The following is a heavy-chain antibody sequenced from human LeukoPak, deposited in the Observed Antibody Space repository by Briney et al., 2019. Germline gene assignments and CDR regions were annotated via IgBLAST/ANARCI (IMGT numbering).Heavy chain of an antibody. CDR1: GFTFSCYA. CDR2: ISYDGSNK. D-gene: IGHD6-13*01. V-gene: IGHV3-30-3*01. CDR3: ASYSSNWGNYYHMDV. Sequence: GGSLRLSCAASGFTFSCYAMHWVRQAPGKGLEWVAVISYDGSNKYYADSVKGRFTVSRDNSKNTLYLQMNSLRAEDTAVFYCASYSSNWGNYYHMDVWGKGTTVTVSS. J-gene: IGHJ6*03.